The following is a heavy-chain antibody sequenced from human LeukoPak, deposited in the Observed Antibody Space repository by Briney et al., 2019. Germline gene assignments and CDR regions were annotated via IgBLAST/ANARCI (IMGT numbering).Heavy chain of an antibody. CDR1: GFTFSDYH. CDR2: ISNSGNTI. J-gene: IGHJ4*02. D-gene: IGHD1-26*01. CDR3: ARGRATKNSDY. Sequence: GGSLRLSCAASGFTFSDYHMSWIRQASGKGLEWVSYISNSGNTIYYVDSVKGRFTISRDNAKNFLYLQMNSLRAEDTAVYFCARGRATKNSDYWGQGTLVTVSS. V-gene: IGHV3-11*01.